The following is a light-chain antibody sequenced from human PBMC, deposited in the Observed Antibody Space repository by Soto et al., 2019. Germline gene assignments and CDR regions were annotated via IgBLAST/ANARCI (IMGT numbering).Light chain of an antibody. V-gene: IGKV1-5*01. CDR1: QSISTW. J-gene: IGKJ1*01. CDR3: QEYTTYSRA. CDR2: DAS. Sequence: DIQMTQSPSTPSASVGDTVTITCRAGQSISTWLAWYQQKPGEAPKVLIYDASTLENGVPSRFSGGRSGTEFTLTITSLQPDDFATYYCQEYTTYSRAFGQGTKVDIK.